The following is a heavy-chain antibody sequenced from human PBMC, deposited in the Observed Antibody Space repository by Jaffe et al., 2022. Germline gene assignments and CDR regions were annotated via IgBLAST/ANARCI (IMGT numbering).Heavy chain of an antibody. CDR1: GGSFSGYY. CDR2: INHSGST. J-gene: IGHJ4*02. CDR3: ARGEGYCSGGSCYSGHFGY. V-gene: IGHV4-34*01. D-gene: IGHD2-15*01. Sequence: QVQLQQWGAGLLKPSETLSLTCAVYGGSFSGYYWSWIRQPPGKGLEWIGEINHSGSTNYNPSLKSRVTISVDTSKNQFSLKLSSVTAADTAVYYCARGEGYCSGGSCYSGHFGYWGQGTLVTVSS.